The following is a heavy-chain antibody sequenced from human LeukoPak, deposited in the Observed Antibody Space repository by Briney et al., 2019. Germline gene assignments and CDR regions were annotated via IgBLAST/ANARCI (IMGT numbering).Heavy chain of an antibody. J-gene: IGHJ6*03. V-gene: IGHV4-59*01. Sequence: PSESLSLTCTVSGGSISSYYWSWIRQPPGKGLEWVGYIYYSGSTNYNASLKSRVTISVDTSKNQFSLKLSSVTAADTAVYYCARRLYCSGGSCPIPYYYNYKDVWGKGTTVTVSS. CDR3: ARRLYCSGGSCPIPYYYNYKDV. CDR2: IYYSGST. CDR1: GGSISSYY. D-gene: IGHD2-15*01.